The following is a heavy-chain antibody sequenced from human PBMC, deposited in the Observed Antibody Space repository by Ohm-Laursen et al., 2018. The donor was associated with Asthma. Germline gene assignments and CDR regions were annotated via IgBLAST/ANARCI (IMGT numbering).Heavy chain of an antibody. CDR1: GGSISSGHYY. D-gene: IGHD3-10*01. CDR3: ARDGRLRGSFDY. CDR2: IHYGGSN. V-gene: IGHV4-31*03. Sequence: TLSLTCTVSGGSISSGHYYWTWIRQRPGKGLEWIGNIHYGGSNIYNPSLESRLSISVDTSKNQFSLNLSSVTAADTALYYCARDGRLRGSFDYWGQGTLVTVSS. J-gene: IGHJ4*02.